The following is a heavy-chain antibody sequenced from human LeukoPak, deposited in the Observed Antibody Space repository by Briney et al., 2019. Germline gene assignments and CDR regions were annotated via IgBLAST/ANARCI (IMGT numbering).Heavy chain of an antibody. J-gene: IGHJ5*02. CDR2: IYYSGST. D-gene: IGHD6-13*01. CDR3: ASAYGSRWSWFDP. Sequence: SETLSLTCTVSGGSISSSSYYWGWIRQPPGKGLEWIGNIYYSGSTYYNPSLKSRVTISVDTSKNQFSLKLTSVTAADTAVYYCASAYGSRWSWFDPWGQGTLVTVSS. V-gene: IGHV4-39*01. CDR1: GGSISSSSYY.